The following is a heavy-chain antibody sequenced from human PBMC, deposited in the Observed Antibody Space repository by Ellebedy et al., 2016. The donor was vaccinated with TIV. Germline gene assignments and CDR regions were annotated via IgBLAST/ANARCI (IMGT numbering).Heavy chain of an antibody. D-gene: IGHD3-10*01. J-gene: IGHJ5*01. V-gene: IGHV1-2*02. CDR1: GYTFTAYY. CDR2: ISPNSGVT. CDR3: TRDLMIRGVMYWFDS. Sequence: ASVKVSCXASGYTFTAYYMHWVLQAPGQGLEWMGWISPNSGVTNYAQKFQGRVTMTRDTSISTAYMALSRLRSDDTAVYYCTRDLMIRGVMYWFDSWGQGTLVTVSS.